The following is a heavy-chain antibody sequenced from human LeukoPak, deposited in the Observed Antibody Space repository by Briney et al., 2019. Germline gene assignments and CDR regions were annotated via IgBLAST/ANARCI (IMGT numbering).Heavy chain of an antibody. CDR1: GGSLSSYY. D-gene: IGHD1-26*01. CDR3: ARAPREYFDY. Sequence: PSETLSLTCTVSGGSLSSYYWSWIRQPPGKGLEWIGYIYYSGSTNYNPSLKSRVTISVDTSKNQFSLKLSSVTAADTAVYYCARAPREYFDYWGQGTLVTVSS. J-gene: IGHJ4*02. CDR2: IYYSGST. V-gene: IGHV4-59*01.